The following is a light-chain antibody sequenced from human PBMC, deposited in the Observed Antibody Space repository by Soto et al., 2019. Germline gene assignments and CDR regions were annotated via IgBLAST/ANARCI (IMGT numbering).Light chain of an antibody. V-gene: IGKV3D-15*01. CDR1: PTISSN. CDR3: QHYNYWPYT. CDR2: GAS. Sequence: EIGMTQSPATVSGSXGERATLTCRARPTISSNFLAWCQQKPGHAPRVXXHGASNRANGIPDRFSGSGSGTAFTRTISRLEPEDFAVYYCQHYNYWPYTFGQGTKVDI. J-gene: IGKJ2*01.